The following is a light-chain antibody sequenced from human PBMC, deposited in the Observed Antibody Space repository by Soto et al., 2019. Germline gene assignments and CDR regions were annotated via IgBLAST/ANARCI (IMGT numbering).Light chain of an antibody. V-gene: IGLV2-14*01. Sequence: QSVLTQPASVSGSPGQSITISCTGTSSDVGGYNYVSWYQQHLGKAPKLMIYEVSDRPSGVSNRFSGSKSGNTASLTISGLQAEDEADYYCSSFTSTNSWVFGGGTQLTVL. CDR1: SSDVGGYNY. CDR3: SSFTSTNSWV. CDR2: EVS. J-gene: IGLJ3*02.